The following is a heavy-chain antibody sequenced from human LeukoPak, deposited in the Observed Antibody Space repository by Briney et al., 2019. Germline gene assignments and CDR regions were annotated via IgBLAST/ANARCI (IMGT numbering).Heavy chain of an antibody. V-gene: IGHV4-39*07. Sequence: SETLSLTCTVSGGSISSSSYYWGWIRQPPGKGLEWIGSIYYSGSTYYNPSLKSRVTISVDTSKNQFSLKLSSVTAADTAVYYCARDRGELLRGWFDPWGQGTLVTVSS. CDR3: ARDRGELLRGWFDP. J-gene: IGHJ5*02. CDR1: GGSISSSSYY. CDR2: IYYSGST. D-gene: IGHD1-26*01.